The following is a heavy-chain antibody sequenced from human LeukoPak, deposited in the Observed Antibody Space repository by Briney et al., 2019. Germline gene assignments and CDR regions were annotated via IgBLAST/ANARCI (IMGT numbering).Heavy chain of an antibody. Sequence: GGSLRLSCAASGFTFSSYSMNWVRQAPGKGLEWVSYISSSNTIYYADSVKGRFTISRDNAKNSLFLQMNSLRAEDTAVYYCARSRSIFGVVINYMDVWGKGTTVTASS. CDR2: ISSSNTI. D-gene: IGHD3-3*01. CDR1: GFTFSSYS. J-gene: IGHJ6*03. CDR3: ARSRSIFGVVINYMDV. V-gene: IGHV3-48*01.